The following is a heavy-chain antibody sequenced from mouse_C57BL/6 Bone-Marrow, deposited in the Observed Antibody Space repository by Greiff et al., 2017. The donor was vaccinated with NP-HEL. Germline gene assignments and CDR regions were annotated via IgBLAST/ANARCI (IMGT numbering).Heavy chain of an antibody. V-gene: IGHV1-22*01. CDR1: GYTFTDYN. D-gene: IGHD1-3*01. CDR2: INPNNGGT. Sequence: VQFQQSGPELVKPGASVKMSCKASGYTFTDYNMHWVKQSHGKSLEWIGYINPNNGGTSYNQNLKGKATLTVNNSSSTAYLELRSLTSEDAAVDYYARGGDNYVPLDYWGQGTSVTVSS. CDR3: ARGGDNYVPLDY. J-gene: IGHJ4*01.